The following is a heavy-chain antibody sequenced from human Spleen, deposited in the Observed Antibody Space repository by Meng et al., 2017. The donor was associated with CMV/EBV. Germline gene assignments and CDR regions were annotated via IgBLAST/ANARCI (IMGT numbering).Heavy chain of an antibody. Sequence: GGSLRLSCAASGFTFSSYSMNWVRQAPGKGLEWVSYISSSSSTIYYADSVKGRFTISRDNAKNSLYLQMNSLRAEDTAVYYCAREGDVLRFLEWPMGAMDVWGQGTAVTVSS. D-gene: IGHD3-3*01. CDR3: AREGDVLRFLEWPMGAMDV. V-gene: IGHV3-48*04. CDR1: GFTFSSYS. J-gene: IGHJ6*02. CDR2: ISSSSSTI.